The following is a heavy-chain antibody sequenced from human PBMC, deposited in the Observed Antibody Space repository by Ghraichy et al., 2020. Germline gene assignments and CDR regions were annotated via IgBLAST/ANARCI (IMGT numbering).Heavy chain of an antibody. J-gene: IGHJ5*02. D-gene: IGHD5-24*01. CDR2: ISGSGGST. CDR1: GFTFSSYA. Sequence: GGSLRLSCAASGFTFSSYAMSWVRQAPGKGLEWVSAISGSGGSTYYADSVKGRFTISRDNSKNTLYLQMNSLRAEDTAVYYCAKDPKRGWLQLVDPWGQGTLVTVSS. CDR3: AKDPKRGWLQLVDP. V-gene: IGHV3-23*01.